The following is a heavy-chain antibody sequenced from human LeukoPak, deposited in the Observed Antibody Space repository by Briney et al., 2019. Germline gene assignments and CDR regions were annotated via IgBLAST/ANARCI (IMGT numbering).Heavy chain of an antibody. CDR3: VRGANY. CDR1: GGSMSGDS. Sequence: SETLSLTSTISGGSMSGDSWNWIRRAPGKRLEWIGNIYDSGNTNYNPSLKSRVTISIDTSKNQFSLRLTSVTAADTAIYYCVRGANYWGQGTLVTVSS. D-gene: IGHD2-8*01. V-gene: IGHV4-59*01. CDR2: IYDSGNT. J-gene: IGHJ4*02.